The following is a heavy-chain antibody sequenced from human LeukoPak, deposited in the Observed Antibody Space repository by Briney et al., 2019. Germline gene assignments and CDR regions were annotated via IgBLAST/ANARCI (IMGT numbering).Heavy chain of an antibody. CDR3: ARSDWGGNYYFDY. J-gene: IGHJ4*02. CDR2: IIPIFGTA. CDR1: GGTFSSYA. V-gene: IGHV1-69*06. Sequence: SVKVFCKASGGTFSSYAISWVRQAPGQGLEWMGGIIPIFGTANYAQKFQGRVTITADKSTSTAYMELSSLRSEDTAVYYCARSDWGGNYYFDYWGQGTLVTVSS. D-gene: IGHD7-27*01.